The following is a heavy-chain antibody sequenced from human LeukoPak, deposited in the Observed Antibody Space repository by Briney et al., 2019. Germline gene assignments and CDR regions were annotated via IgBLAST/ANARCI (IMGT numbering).Heavy chain of an antibody. J-gene: IGHJ4*02. Sequence: AETLPLTCNVSGDSISSSNYYWAWIRQPPGKGLEWIGNIYSSGTTHFSPSLRSRLTMSADNSKNQLFLKMISVTAADTAVYYCARHNMDLYDFDFWGQGTLVTVSS. CDR3: ARHNMDLYDFDF. CDR1: GDSISSSNYY. D-gene: IGHD2-8*01. CDR2: IYSSGTT. V-gene: IGHV4-39*01.